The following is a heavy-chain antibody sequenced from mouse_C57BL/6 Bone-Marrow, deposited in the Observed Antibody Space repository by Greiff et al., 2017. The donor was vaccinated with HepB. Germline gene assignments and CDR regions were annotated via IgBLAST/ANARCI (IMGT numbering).Heavy chain of an antibody. D-gene: IGHD2-1*01. J-gene: IGHJ1*03. Sequence: EVQGVESGEGLVKPGGSLKLSCAASGFTFSSYAMSWVRQTPEKRLEWVAYISSGGDYIYYADTVKGRFTISRDNARNTLYLQMSSLKSEDTAMYYCTRAHIYYPYWYFDVWGTGTTVTVSS. CDR1: GFTFSSYA. CDR2: ISSGGDYI. CDR3: TRAHIYYPYWYFDV. V-gene: IGHV5-9-1*02.